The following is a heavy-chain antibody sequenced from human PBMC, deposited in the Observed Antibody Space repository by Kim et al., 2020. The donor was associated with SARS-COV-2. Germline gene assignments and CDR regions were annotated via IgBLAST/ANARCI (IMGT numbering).Heavy chain of an antibody. CDR3: AREGYYDSSGYYRNNAFDI. CDR2: MSYSGST. V-gene: IGHV4-59*01. D-gene: IGHD3-22*01. Sequence: SETLSLTCTVSGGSISSYYLSWIRQPPGKGLEWIGYMSYSGSTKYNPSLNSRVTISGDTSKNQFCLKLSSVTAADTAVYYCAREGYYDSSGYYRNNAFDIWGQGTMVTVSS. J-gene: IGHJ3*02. CDR1: GGSISSYY.